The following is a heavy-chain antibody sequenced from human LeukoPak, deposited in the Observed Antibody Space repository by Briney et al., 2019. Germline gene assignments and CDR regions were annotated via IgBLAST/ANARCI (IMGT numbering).Heavy chain of an antibody. CDR1: GFTFNIYG. J-gene: IGHJ4*02. Sequence: PGRSLRLSCAASGFTFNIYGMHWVRQAPGKGLEWVAVIWYDGSKKYYADSVKGRFTISRDNSKNMVYLQMNSLRAEDTAVYYCVRGEVATGYFDYWGQGTLVTVSS. CDR2: IWYDGSKK. CDR3: VRGEVATGYFDY. D-gene: IGHD5-24*01. V-gene: IGHV3-33*01.